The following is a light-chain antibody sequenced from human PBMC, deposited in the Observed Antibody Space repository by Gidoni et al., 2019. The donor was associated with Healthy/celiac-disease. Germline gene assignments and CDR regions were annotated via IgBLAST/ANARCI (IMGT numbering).Light chain of an antibody. J-gene: IGKJ2*01. CDR1: HSVSSY. V-gene: IGKV3-11*01. CDR3: QQRSNGPT. Sequence: EIVLTQSPATLSLSPGERATLSCRASHSVSSYLAGYQQKPGQAPRLLIYDASNRATGIPARFSGSGFGTDFTLTISSLEPEDFAVYYCQQRSNGPTFGQGTKLEIK. CDR2: DAS.